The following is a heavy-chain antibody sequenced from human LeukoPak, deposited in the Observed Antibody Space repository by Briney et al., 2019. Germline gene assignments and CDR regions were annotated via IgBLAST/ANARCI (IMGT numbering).Heavy chain of an antibody. Sequence: ASVRVSCKASGYTFNTYDINWVRQATGQGLEWMGWMKPDSGATGYAPRFQGRVTITRNMSISTAYMELSRLRSEDTAVYYCVRGGLHCRGTDCYSTGLFDSWGRGTLVIVSS. CDR1: GYTFNTYD. V-gene: IGHV1-8*03. D-gene: IGHD2-21*02. J-gene: IGHJ4*02. CDR2: MKPDSGAT. CDR3: VRGGLHCRGTDCYSTGLFDS.